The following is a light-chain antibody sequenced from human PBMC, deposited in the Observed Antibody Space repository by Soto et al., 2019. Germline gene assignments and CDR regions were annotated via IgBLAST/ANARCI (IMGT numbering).Light chain of an antibody. CDR2: AAS. V-gene: IGKV1-9*01. Sequence: DIQLTQSPSFLSASVGDRVTITCRASQGITNYLAWYQQKPGKAPKLLIYAASTLQSGVPSRFSCSGSGTQFTLTISTLQPEDFATYYCQQLYGFPWTFGQGTKVEIK. CDR3: QQLYGFPWT. J-gene: IGKJ1*01. CDR1: QGITNY.